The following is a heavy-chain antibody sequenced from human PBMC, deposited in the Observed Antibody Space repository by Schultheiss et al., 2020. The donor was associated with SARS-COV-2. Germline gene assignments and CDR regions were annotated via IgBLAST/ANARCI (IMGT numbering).Heavy chain of an antibody. Sequence: SQTLSLTCTVSGGSISSGGYYWSWIRQHPGKGLEWIGYIYYSGSTNYNPSLKSRVTMSVDASKTHFSLRLSSVTAADTALYYCARHRNAAQYDVFDIWGRGTMVTVSS. J-gene: IGHJ3*02. D-gene: IGHD2-15*01. CDR1: GGSISSGGYY. CDR2: IYYSGST. V-gene: IGHV4-31*03. CDR3: ARHRNAAQYDVFDI.